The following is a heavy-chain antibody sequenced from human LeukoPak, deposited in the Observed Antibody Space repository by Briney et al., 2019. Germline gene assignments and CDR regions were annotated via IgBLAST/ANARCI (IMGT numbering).Heavy chain of an antibody. Sequence: SETLSLTCAVYGGSFSGYYWSWIRQPPGKGLEWIGSIYYSGSTYYNPSLKSRVTISVDTSKNQFSLKLSSVTAADTAVYYCARDPSRITMIVVAYYFDYWGQGTLVTVSS. CDR1: GGSFSGYY. V-gene: IGHV4-34*01. CDR2: IYYSGST. D-gene: IGHD3-22*01. CDR3: ARDPSRITMIVVAYYFDY. J-gene: IGHJ4*02.